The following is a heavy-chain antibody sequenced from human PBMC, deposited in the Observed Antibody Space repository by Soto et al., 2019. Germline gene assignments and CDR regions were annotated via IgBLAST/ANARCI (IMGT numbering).Heavy chain of an antibody. V-gene: IGHV1-18*01. Sequence: ASVKVSCKASGYTFTSYGISWVRQAPGQGLEWMGWISAYNGNTNYAQKLQGRVTMTTDTSTGTAYMELRSLRSDDTAVYYCARSDVVRGLYYFDYWGQGTLVTVSS. D-gene: IGHD3-10*01. CDR3: ARSDVVRGLYYFDY. J-gene: IGHJ4*02. CDR1: GYTFTSYG. CDR2: ISAYNGNT.